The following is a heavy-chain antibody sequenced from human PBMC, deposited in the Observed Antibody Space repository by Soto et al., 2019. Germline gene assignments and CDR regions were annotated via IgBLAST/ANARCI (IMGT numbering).Heavy chain of an antibody. CDR3: ARGGAAAGPYYFDY. V-gene: IGHV4-61*01. D-gene: IGHD6-13*01. J-gene: IGHJ4*02. Sequence: QVQLQESGPGLVKPSETLSLTCTVSGGSVSSGSYYWSWIRQPPGKGLEWIGYIYYSGSTNYNPSLKSRVTISVDTSKNQFSLKLSSLTAADTAVYYCARGGAAAGPYYFDYWGQGTLVTVSS. CDR2: IYYSGST. CDR1: GGSVSSGSYY.